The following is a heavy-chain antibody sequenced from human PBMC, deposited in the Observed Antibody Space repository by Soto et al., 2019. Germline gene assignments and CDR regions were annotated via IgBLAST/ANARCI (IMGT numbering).Heavy chain of an antibody. CDR1: GFTFSSYA. CDR2: ISGSGGST. Sequence: EVQLLESGGGLVQPGGSLRLSCTASGFTFSSYAMNWVRQAPGQGLEWASVISGSGGSTYYADSVKGRFTIARDNSKNKLYLQMNSLGAEDTAVYYCASRTSGWYFDYWGQGTLVTVSS. D-gene: IGHD6-19*01. CDR3: ASRTSGWYFDY. V-gene: IGHV3-23*01. J-gene: IGHJ4*02.